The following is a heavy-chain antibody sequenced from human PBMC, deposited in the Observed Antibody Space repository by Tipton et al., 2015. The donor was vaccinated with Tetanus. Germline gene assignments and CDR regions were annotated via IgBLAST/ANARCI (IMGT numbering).Heavy chain of an antibody. CDR1: GGSVNNRW. V-gene: IGHV4-59*02. CDR3: ARGLGLCTGGSCSF. J-gene: IGHJ4*02. CDR2: IYDTGDA. D-gene: IGHD2-15*01. Sequence: LRLSCSVSGGSVNNRWWSWIRQPPGKGLEWMGYIYDTGDAKYNPSLKSRLTLSVDTSKNQFSLNLRSVIAADTAIYYCARGLGLCTGGSCSFWGQGTPVTVSS.